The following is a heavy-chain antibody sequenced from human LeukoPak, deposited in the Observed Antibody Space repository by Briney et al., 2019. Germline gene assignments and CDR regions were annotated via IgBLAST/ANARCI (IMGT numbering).Heavy chain of an antibody. CDR3: ASSDDYGGNRFDY. J-gene: IGHJ4*02. V-gene: IGHV3-23*01. CDR2: TSGRGGST. CDR1: GFTFSNYA. Sequence: GGSLRLSCAASGFTFSNYAMSWVHQAPGKGLEWVSATSGRGGSTYYADSVKGRFTISRDNAKNSLYLQMNSLRDDDTAVYYCASSDDYGGNRFDYWGQGTLVTVSS. D-gene: IGHD4-23*01.